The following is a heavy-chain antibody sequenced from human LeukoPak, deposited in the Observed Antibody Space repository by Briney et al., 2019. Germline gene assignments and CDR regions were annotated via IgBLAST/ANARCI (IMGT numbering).Heavy chain of an antibody. Sequence: TGGSLRLSCAASEFTFSTYSMSWVRQAPGKGLEWVSYISSTGRTIFYADSVEGRFTITRDNAKNSVYLQMNRLRAEDTAVYYCARVGYTYGYFDYWGQGALVTVSS. J-gene: IGHJ4*02. CDR3: ARVGYTYGYFDY. D-gene: IGHD5-18*01. CDR1: EFTFSTYS. V-gene: IGHV3-48*01. CDR2: ISSTGRTI.